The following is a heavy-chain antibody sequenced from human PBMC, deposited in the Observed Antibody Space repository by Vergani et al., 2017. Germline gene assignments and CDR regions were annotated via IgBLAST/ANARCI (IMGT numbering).Heavy chain of an antibody. CDR3: ARVDDSSGSNAFDI. CDR2: IIPILGIA. V-gene: IGHV1-69*04. D-gene: IGHD3-22*01. Sequence: QVQLVQSGAEVKKPGASVKVSCKASGGTFSSYAISWVRQAPGQGLEWMGRIIPILGIANYAQKCQGRVTITADKSTRTAYMELSSLRSEDTAVDYCARVDDSSGSNAFDIWGQGTMVTVSS. CDR1: GGTFSSYA. J-gene: IGHJ3*02.